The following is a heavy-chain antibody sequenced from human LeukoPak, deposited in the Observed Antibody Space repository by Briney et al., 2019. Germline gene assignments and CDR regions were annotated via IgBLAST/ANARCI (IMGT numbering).Heavy chain of an antibody. D-gene: IGHD2-15*01. V-gene: IGHV3-30*04. CDR1: GFTFSSYA. CDR3: ARDFFRTTVVVVVAATPSGY. CDR2: ISYDGSNK. Sequence: GRSLRLSCAASGFTFSSYAMHWVRQAPGKGLEWVAVISYDGSNKYYADSVKGRFTISRDNSKNTLYLQMNSLRAEDTAVYYCARDFFRTTVVVVVAATPSGYWGQGTLVTVSS. J-gene: IGHJ4*02.